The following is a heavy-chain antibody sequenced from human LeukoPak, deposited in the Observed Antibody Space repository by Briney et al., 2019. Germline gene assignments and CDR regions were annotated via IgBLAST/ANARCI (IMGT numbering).Heavy chain of an antibody. J-gene: IGHJ4*02. Sequence: SETLSLTCTVSGGSISSYYWSWIWQPPGKGLEWIGYIYYSGSTNYNPSLKSRVTISVDTSKNQFSLKLSSVTAADTAVYYCARTDRKYSSGWYLDYWGQGTLVTVSS. CDR2: IYYSGST. CDR3: ARTDRKYSSGWYLDY. CDR1: GGSISSYY. V-gene: IGHV4-59*01. D-gene: IGHD6-19*01.